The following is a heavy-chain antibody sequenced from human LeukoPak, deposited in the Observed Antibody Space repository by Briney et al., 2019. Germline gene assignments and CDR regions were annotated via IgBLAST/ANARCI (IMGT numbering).Heavy chain of an antibody. J-gene: IGHJ1*01. D-gene: IGHD3-22*01. CDR3: ARAPSEIGGYYSEYSRH. V-gene: IGHV3-74*01. CDR1: GFTFSSYW. CDR2: IKSDGST. Sequence: QSGGSLRLSCAASGFTFSSYWMHWVRQAPGKGLVWVSRIKSDGSTRYADSVKGRFTISRDNAKNTVSLQMTSLRAEDTGVYYCARAPSEIGGYYSEYSRHWGQGTLVIVSS.